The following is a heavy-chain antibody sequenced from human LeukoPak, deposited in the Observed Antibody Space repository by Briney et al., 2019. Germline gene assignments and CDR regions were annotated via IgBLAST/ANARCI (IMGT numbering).Heavy chain of an antibody. CDR2: IRYDGSNK. V-gene: IGHV3-30*02. CDR1: GFTFSSYG. J-gene: IGHJ4*02. D-gene: IGHD2-2*03. Sequence: PGRSLRLSCAASGFTFSSYGMHWVRQAPGKGLEWVAFIRYDGSNKYYADSVKGRFTISRDNSKNTLYLQMNSLRAEDTAVYYCANGRESTAGYCSSTSCYYFDYWGQGTLVTVSS. CDR3: ANGRESTAGYCSSTSCYYFDY.